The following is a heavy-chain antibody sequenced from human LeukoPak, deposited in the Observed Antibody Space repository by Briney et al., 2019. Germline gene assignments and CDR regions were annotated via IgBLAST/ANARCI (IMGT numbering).Heavy chain of an antibody. CDR3: ASTSGWYEPIDY. D-gene: IGHD6-19*01. V-gene: IGHV3-33*08. CDR2: IWYDGSNK. Sequence: GGSLRLPCAASGFTFSSYGMHWVRQAPGKGLEWVAVIWYDGSNKYYADSVKGRFTISRDNSKNTLYLQMNSLRAEDTAVYYCASTSGWYEPIDYWGQGTLVTVSS. J-gene: IGHJ4*02. CDR1: GFTFSSYG.